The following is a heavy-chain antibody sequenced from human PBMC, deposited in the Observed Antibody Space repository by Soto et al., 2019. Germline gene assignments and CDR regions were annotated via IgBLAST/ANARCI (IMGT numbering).Heavy chain of an antibody. CDR2: ISYDGSNE. V-gene: IGHV3-30*18. D-gene: IGHD6-6*01. CDR3: AKDHTPMAASGLFDY. CDR1: GFTFSTYG. J-gene: IGHJ4*02. Sequence: QVQLVESGGGVVQPGRSLRLSCAASGFTFSTYGMHWVRQAPGKGLEWVAVISYDGSNEYYADSVKGRFTISRDNSKNTLFLQMNSLSAEDTAVYYCAKDHTPMAASGLFDYWGQGTLITVSS.